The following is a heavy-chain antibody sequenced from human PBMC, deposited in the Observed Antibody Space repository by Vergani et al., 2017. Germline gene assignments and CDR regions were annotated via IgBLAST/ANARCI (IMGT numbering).Heavy chain of an antibody. CDR1: GYTFTNYA. CDR3: VRTRSGCCTGGSCYSGWFDP. D-gene: IGHD2-15*01. V-gene: IGHV7-4-1*02. J-gene: IGHJ5*02. Sequence: QVQLVQSGSEVKKPGASVKVSCRASGYTFTNYALNWVRQAPGQGLEWLGWINSNSGHPTYAQGLQGRFVFSLDSSVSTSYLQINSLQPEDTAVYYCVRTRSGCCTGGSCYSGWFDPWGQGTLVSVS. CDR2: INSNSGHP.